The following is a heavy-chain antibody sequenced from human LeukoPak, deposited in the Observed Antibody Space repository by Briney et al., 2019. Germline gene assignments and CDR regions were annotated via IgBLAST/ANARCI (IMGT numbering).Heavy chain of an antibody. V-gene: IGHV4-59*02. CDR1: GGSVSNYY. J-gene: IGHJ4*02. D-gene: IGHD3-3*01. Sequence: SETLSLTCTVSGGSVSNYYWSWIRQSPGKGLEWIGHIYYTETSYNPSLKSRVTISVDTSKNHFSLKLSSVTAADTAVYYCARDFRGGYDFWSGYYTPYYFDYWGQGTLVTVSP. CDR2: IYYTET. CDR3: ARDFRGGYDFWSGYYTPYYFDY.